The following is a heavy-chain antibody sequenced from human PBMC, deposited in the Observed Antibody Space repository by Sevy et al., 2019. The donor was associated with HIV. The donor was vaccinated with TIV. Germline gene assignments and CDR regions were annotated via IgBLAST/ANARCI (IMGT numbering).Heavy chain of an antibody. CDR2: ISYDGSNK. V-gene: IGHV3-30*18. Sequence: GGSLRLSCAASGFTFSNYGMHWVRQAPGKGLEWVAVISYDGSNKFYGGSVKGRFTISRDTSKNTLHLQMNSLRLEDTAVYYCAKDFTGHNGMDVWGQGTMVTVSS. D-gene: IGHD3-9*01. CDR1: GFTFSNYG. J-gene: IGHJ6*02. CDR3: AKDFTGHNGMDV.